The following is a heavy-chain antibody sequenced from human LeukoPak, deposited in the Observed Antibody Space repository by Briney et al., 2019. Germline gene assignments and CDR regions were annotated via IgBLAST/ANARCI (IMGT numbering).Heavy chain of an antibody. Sequence: EASVKVSCKASGYTFTGYYMHWVRQAPGQGLEWMGWINPNSGGTNYAQKFQGRVTMTRDTSISTAYMELSRLRSDDTAVYYCARVRWVGQQLVPLYYFDYWGQGTLVTVSS. J-gene: IGHJ4*02. D-gene: IGHD6-13*01. V-gene: IGHV1-2*02. CDR1: GYTFTGYY. CDR3: ARVRWVGQQLVPLYYFDY. CDR2: INPNSGGT.